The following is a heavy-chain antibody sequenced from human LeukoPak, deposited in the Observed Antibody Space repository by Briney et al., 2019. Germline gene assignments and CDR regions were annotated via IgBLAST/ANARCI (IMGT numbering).Heavy chain of an antibody. D-gene: IGHD3-22*01. J-gene: IGHJ4*02. CDR3: TRDLQYYDTSGYVAPLIDY. CDR2: IKQDGSLK. V-gene: IGHV3-7*01. CDR1: GFTFSNHW. Sequence: TGGSLRLPCAASGFTFSNHWMSWVRQAPGKGLEWVANIKQDGSLKYYVDSVKGRFTISRDNAENSLYLQLNSLRAEDTAVYYCTRDLQYYDTSGYVAPLIDYWGQGTLVTVSS.